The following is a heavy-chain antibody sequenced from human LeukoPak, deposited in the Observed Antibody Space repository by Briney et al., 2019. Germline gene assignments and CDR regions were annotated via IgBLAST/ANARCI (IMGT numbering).Heavy chain of an antibody. V-gene: IGHV3-11*01. J-gene: IGHJ4*02. Sequence: GGSLRLSCAASGFTFSDYYMSWIRQAPGKGLEWVSYISSSGSTIYYADSVKGRFTISRDNAKNSLYLQMNSLRAEDTAVYYCVRVQAVAASVYYWGQGTLVTVSS. CDR2: ISSSGSTI. CDR1: GFTFSDYY. D-gene: IGHD2-15*01. CDR3: VRVQAVAASVYY.